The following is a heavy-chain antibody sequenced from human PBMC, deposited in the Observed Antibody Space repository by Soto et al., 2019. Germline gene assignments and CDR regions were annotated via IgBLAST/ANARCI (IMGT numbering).Heavy chain of an antibody. CDR2: IYGSDDK. J-gene: IGHJ4*03. CDR3: AHRRPLDILVAPAAWGYFDY. D-gene: IGHD2-2*01. V-gene: IGHV2-5*01. Sequence: QITLEESGPTLVKPTQTLTLTCTFSGFSLSSSGVSVGWIRQPPGKALEWLALIYGSDDKRYSPSLRRRLSITKDTSKNQVVLTMTNMDPVDTATYYCAHRRPLDILVAPAAWGYFDYWGQGTLVTVSS. CDR1: GFSLSSSGVS.